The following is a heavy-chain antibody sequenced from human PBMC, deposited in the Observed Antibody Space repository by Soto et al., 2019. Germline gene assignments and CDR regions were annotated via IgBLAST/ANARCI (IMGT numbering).Heavy chain of an antibody. D-gene: IGHD6-6*01. CDR3: ARVGGRIAARPIYYYYYGMDV. CDR1: GGTFSSYA. CDR2: IIPIFGTA. V-gene: IGHV1-69*13. J-gene: IGHJ6*02. Sequence: GASVKVSCKASGGTFSSYAISWVRQDPGQGLEWMGGIIPIFGTANYAQKFQGRVTITADESTSTAYMELSSLRSEDTAVYYCARVGGRIAARPIYYYYYGMDVWGHGTTVTVSS.